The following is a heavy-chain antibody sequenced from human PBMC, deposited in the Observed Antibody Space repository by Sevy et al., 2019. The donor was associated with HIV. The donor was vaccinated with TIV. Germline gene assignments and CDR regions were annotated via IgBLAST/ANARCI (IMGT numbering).Heavy chain of an antibody. Sequence: SETLSLTCTVSGYSISSGYYWGWIRQPPGKGLEWIGSIYHSGSTYYNPSLKSRVTISVDTSKNQFSLKLSSVTAADTAVYYCARDSGRYFDWLLRRGCYYYYGMDVWGQGTTVTVSS. D-gene: IGHD3-9*01. CDR2: IYHSGST. J-gene: IGHJ6*02. CDR3: ARDSGRYFDWLLRRGCYYYYGMDV. V-gene: IGHV4-38-2*02. CDR1: GYSISSGYY.